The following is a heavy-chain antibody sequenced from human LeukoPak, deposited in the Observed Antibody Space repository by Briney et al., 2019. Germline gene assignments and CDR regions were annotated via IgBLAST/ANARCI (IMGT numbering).Heavy chain of an antibody. CDR1: GYTFTGYY. CDR2: INPNSGGT. Sequence: ASVKVSCKASGYTFTGYYMHWVRQAPGQGLEWMGWINPNSGGTNYAQKFQGRVTMTRDTSISTAYMELSRLRSDDTAVYYCATYLWSGYCSGGSCPYAFDAFDIWGQGTMVTVSS. J-gene: IGHJ3*02. V-gene: IGHV1-2*02. CDR3: ATYLWSGYCSGGSCPYAFDAFDI. D-gene: IGHD2-15*01.